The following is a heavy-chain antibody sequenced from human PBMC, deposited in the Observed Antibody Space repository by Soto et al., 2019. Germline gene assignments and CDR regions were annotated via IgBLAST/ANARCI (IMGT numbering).Heavy chain of an antibody. D-gene: IGHD6-19*01. V-gene: IGHV3-23*01. CDR1: GFTFSSYA. CDR3: AKDADYHSSGWYWGFFGGY. J-gene: IGHJ4*02. Sequence: GGSLRLSCAASGFTFSSYAMSWVRQAPGKGLEWVSAISGSGGSTYYADSVKGRFTISRDNSKNTPYLQMNSLRAKDTAVYYCAKDADYHSSGWYWGFFGGYWGQGTLVTVSS. CDR2: ISGSGGST.